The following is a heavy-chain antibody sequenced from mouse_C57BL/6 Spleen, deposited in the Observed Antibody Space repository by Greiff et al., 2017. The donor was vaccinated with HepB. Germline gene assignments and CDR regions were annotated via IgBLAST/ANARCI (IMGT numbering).Heavy chain of an antibody. CDR1: GFTFSSYA. CDR2: ISDGGSYT. D-gene: IGHD4-1*01. J-gene: IGHJ3*01. CDR3: AREGTGTHLSWFAY. V-gene: IGHV5-4*01. Sequence: EVKVVESGGGLVKPGGSLKLSCAASGFTFSSYAMSWVRQTPEKRLEWVATISDGGSYTYYPDNVKGRFTISRDNAKNNLYLQMSHLKSEDTAMYYCAREGTGTHLSWFAYWGQGTLVTVSA.